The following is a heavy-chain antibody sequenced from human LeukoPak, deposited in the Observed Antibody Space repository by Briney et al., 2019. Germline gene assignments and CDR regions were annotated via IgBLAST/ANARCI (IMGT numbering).Heavy chain of an antibody. V-gene: IGHV1-69*04. D-gene: IGHD2-2*02. Sequence: SVKVSCKASGGTFSSYAISWVRQAPGQGLEWMGRIIPILGIANYAQKFQGRVTITADRSTSAAYMELSSLRSEDTAVYYCAREGGSIVVVPAAIYWFDPWGQGTLVTVSS. CDR2: IIPILGIA. CDR1: GGTFSSYA. J-gene: IGHJ5*02. CDR3: AREGGSIVVVPAAIYWFDP.